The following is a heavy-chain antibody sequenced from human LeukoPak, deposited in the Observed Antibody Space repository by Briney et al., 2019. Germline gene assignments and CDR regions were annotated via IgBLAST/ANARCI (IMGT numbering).Heavy chain of an antibody. CDR2: IWYDGSNK. Sequence: PGGSLRLSCAASGFTFGTYAMSWVRQAPGKGLEWVAVIWYDGSNKYYADSVKGRFTISRDNSKNTLYLQMNSLRAEDTAVYYCAKGPSGSSFDYWGQGTLVTVSS. D-gene: IGHD1-26*01. CDR3: AKGPSGSSFDY. J-gene: IGHJ4*02. CDR1: GFTFGTYA. V-gene: IGHV3-33*06.